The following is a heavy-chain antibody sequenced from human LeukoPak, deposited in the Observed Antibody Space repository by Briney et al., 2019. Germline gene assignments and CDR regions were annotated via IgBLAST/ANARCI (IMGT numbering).Heavy chain of an antibody. V-gene: IGHV6-1*01. D-gene: IGHD7-27*01. J-gene: IGHJ4*02. Sequence: SQTLSLTCAISGDTFSSNSAAWNWIRQSPSRGLEWLGRTYYRSKWYNDYAVAVESRITINPDTSKNQFSLQLNPVTPEDTAVYYCAGGTGVFDYWGQGTLVTVSS. CDR3: AGGTGVFDY. CDR2: TYYRSKWYN. CDR1: GDTFSSNSAA.